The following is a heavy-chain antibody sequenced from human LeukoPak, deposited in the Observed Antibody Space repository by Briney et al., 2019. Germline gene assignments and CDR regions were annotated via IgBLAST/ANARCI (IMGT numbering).Heavy chain of an antibody. CDR2: IYHSGST. CDR1: GGSISSGGYS. CDR3: ARGPMTTVTHFDY. V-gene: IGHV4-30-2*01. D-gene: IGHD4-11*01. Sequence: SETLSLTCAVSGGSISSGGYSWSWIRQPLGKGLEWIGYIYHSGSTYYNPSLKSRVTISVDRSKNQFSLKLSSVTAADTAVYYCARGPMTTVTHFDYWGQGTLVTVSS. J-gene: IGHJ4*02.